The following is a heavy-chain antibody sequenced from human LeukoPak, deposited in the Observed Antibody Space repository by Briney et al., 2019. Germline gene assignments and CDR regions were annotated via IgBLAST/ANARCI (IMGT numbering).Heavy chain of an antibody. Sequence: GGSLRLSCAASGFTFSSCSMNWVRQAPGKGLEWVSSISSSSSYIYYADSVKGRFTISRDNAKNSPYLQMNSLRAEDTAVYYCARSISSGWYGAFDIWGQGTMVTVSS. CDR1: GFTFSSCS. J-gene: IGHJ3*02. V-gene: IGHV3-21*01. CDR3: ARSISSGWYGAFDI. CDR2: ISSSSSYI. D-gene: IGHD6-19*01.